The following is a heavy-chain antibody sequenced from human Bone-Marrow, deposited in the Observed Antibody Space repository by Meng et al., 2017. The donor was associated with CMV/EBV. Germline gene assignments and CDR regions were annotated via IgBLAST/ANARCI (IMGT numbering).Heavy chain of an antibody. CDR3: AVASGSYERGY. Sequence: EVQLVESGGGLVQPGWSLRLSCAASGFTFSTYWMHWVRQAPGKGLVWVSRIDSDGTGTTYADSVKGRFTISRDNAKNILYLQMNSLRAEDTAVYYCAVASGSYERGYWGQGTLVTVSS. CDR2: IDSDGTGT. CDR1: GFTFSTYW. D-gene: IGHD1-26*01. V-gene: IGHV3-74*01. J-gene: IGHJ4*02.